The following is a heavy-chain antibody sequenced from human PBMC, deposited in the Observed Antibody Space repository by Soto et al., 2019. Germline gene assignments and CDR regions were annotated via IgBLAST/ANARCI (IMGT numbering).Heavy chain of an antibody. CDR3: ARSPRRDGYTNDAFDI. V-gene: IGHV3-53*01. CDR1: GFTVSSNY. CDR2: IYSGGST. J-gene: IGHJ3*02. D-gene: IGHD5-12*01. Sequence: GGSLRLSCAASGFTVSSNYMSWVRQAPGKGLKWVSVIYSGGSTYYTDSVKGRFTISRDDSKNTLYLQMNSLRAEDTAVYYCARSPRRDGYTNDAFDIWGQGTMVTV.